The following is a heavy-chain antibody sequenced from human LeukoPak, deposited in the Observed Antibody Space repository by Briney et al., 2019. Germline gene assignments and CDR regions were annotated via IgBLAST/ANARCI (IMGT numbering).Heavy chain of an antibody. CDR1: GGSISSYY. Sequence: SETLSLTCTVSGGSISSYYWSWIRQPPGKGLEWIGYIYYSGSTNYNPSLKSRVTISVDTSKNQFSLKLSSVTAADTAVYYCARDQISSSTGAFDIWGQGTMVTVSS. CDR2: IYYSGST. V-gene: IGHV4-59*01. J-gene: IGHJ3*02. CDR3: ARDQISSSTGAFDI. D-gene: IGHD2-2*01.